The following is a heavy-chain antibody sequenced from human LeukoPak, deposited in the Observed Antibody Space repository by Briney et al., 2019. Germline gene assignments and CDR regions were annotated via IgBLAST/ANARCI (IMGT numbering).Heavy chain of an antibody. V-gene: IGHV4-59*01. J-gene: IGHJ2*01. CDR1: GGSISSYY. Sequence: SETLSLTCTVSGGSISSYYWSWIRQPPGKGLEWVGYIYYSGSTNYNPSLKSRVTISVDTSKNQFSLKLSSVTAADTAVYYCARIITIFGVAYFDLWGRGTLVTVSS. CDR2: IYYSGST. D-gene: IGHD3-3*01. CDR3: ARIITIFGVAYFDL.